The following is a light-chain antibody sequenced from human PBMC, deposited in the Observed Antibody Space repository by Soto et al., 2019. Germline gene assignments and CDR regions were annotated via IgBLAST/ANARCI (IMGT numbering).Light chain of an antibody. J-gene: IGKJ1*01. CDR3: QQYESSPT. Sequence: IVLTQSPDTLSLSAGERATLSCRASQSVSSSYLAWYQQKPGQTPTVLIYGASSRATGIPDRFSGSGSGTDFTLTISRLEPEDFAVYYCQQYESSPTFGQGTKVDIK. CDR1: QSVSSSY. V-gene: IGKV3-20*01. CDR2: GAS.